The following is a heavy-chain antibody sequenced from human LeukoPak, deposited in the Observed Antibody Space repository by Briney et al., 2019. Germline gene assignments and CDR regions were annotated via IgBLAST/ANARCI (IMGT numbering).Heavy chain of an antibody. J-gene: IGHJ4*02. V-gene: IGHV4-39*01. CDR2: IYYSGST. D-gene: IGHD3-10*01. Sequence: SETLSLTCTVSGGSISSSSYYWGWIRQPPGKGLEWIGSIYYSGSTYYNPSLESRVTISVDTSKNQFSLKLSSVTAADTAVYYCARYYGSGTLADYWGQGTLVTVSS. CDR1: GGSISSSSYY. CDR3: ARYYGSGTLADY.